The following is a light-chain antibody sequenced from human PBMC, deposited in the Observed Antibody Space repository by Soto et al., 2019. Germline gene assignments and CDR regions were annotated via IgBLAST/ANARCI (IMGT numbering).Light chain of an antibody. CDR3: QRYGSSPPYT. CDR2: GTS. J-gene: IGKJ2*01. V-gene: IGKV3-20*01. CDR1: QSVSSSY. Sequence: EIVLTQSPGTLSLSPGERATLSCRASQSVSSSYLAWYQQKPGQAPRLLIYGTSSRAADIPDRFSGRGSETDFTLTISRLEPEDFAVYYCQRYGSSPPYTFGQGTKLEIK.